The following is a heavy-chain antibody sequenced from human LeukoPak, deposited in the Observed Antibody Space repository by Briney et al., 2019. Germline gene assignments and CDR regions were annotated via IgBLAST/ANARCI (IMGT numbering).Heavy chain of an antibody. CDR3: ARGLHYYDSSGYYYVFDY. J-gene: IGHJ4*02. D-gene: IGHD3-22*01. CDR1: GDSVSSNSAA. Sequence: SQTLSLTCAISGDSVSSNSAAWNWIRQSPSRGLEWLGRTYYRSKWYNDYAVSVKSRITINPDTSKNQFSLQLNSVTPEATAVYYCARGLHYYDSSGYYYVFDYWGQGTLVTVSS. CDR2: TYYRSKWYN. V-gene: IGHV6-1*01.